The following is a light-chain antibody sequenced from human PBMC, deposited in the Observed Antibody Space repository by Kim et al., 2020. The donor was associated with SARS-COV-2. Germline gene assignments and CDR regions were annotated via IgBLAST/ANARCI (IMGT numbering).Light chain of an antibody. CDR2: KAS. CDR1: QNIITW. V-gene: IGKV1-5*03. Sequence: DIQMTQSPPTLSAFAGDRVTITCRASQNIITWLAWYQQKPGKAPNLLIYKASTLESGVPSRFSGSGSGTEFTLTISSLQPDDSATYYCQQYNSHSNTFGQGTKLEI. CDR3: QQYNSHSNT. J-gene: IGKJ2*01.